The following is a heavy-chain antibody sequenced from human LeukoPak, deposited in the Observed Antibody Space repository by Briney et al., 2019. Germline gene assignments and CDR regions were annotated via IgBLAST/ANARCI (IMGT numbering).Heavy chain of an antibody. V-gene: IGHV3-74*01. D-gene: IGHD2-15*01. CDR3: AKVLGGLWPGIDY. J-gene: IGHJ4*02. CDR2: INSDGSST. CDR1: GFTFSTHS. Sequence: AGGSLRLSCTASGFTFSTHSMHWVRHAPGKGPVWVSRINSDGSSTRYADSVTGRSTISRDNAKNTVYLQMNSLRAEDTAVYYCAKVLGGLWPGIDYWGQGTVVTVSS.